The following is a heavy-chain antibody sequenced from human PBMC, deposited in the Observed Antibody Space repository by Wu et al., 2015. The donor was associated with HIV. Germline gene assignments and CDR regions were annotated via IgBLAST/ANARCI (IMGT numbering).Heavy chain of an antibody. V-gene: IGHV4-34*01. CDR1: GGPFSGYS. D-gene: IGHD6-19*01. CDR2: INHSGST. J-gene: IGHJ1*01. CDR3: ARHSGGWHSGAEYIQH. Sequence: QVQLQQWGAGLLKPSETLSLTCAVYGGPFSGYSWTWIRQSPGKGLEWIGEINHSGSTNYNPSLKSRGIISVDTSKNQFSLRLNSVTAADTAVYYCARHSGGWHSGAEYIQHWGQGTLVTVSS.